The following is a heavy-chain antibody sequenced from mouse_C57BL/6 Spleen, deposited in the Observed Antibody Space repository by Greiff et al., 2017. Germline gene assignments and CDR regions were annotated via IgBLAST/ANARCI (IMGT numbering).Heavy chain of an antibody. CDR2: IYPGSGST. D-gene: IGHD2-3*01. J-gene: IGHJ2*01. V-gene: IGHV1-55*01. CDR3: ARGGLLLYFDY. CDR1: GYTFTSYW. Sequence: VQLQQPGAELVKPGASVKMSCKASGYTFTSYWITWVKQRPGQGLEWIGDIYPGSGSTNYNEKFKSKATLTVATSSSTAYMQLSSLTSEDSAVYYCARGGLLLYFDYWGQGTTLTVSS.